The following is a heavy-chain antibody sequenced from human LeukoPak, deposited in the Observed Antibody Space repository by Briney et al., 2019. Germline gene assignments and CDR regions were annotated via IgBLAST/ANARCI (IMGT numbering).Heavy chain of an antibody. CDR1: GLTFSSYW. J-gene: IGHJ4*02. V-gene: IGHV3-7*01. CDR3: ARYSTSWGYFDY. Sequence: SGGSLRLSCAASGLTFSSYWMTWVRQAPGKGLEWVANIKQDGNEKYYVDSVKGRFTISRDNAKNSLYLQMNSLRAEDTALYYCARYSTSWGYFDYWGQGTLVTVSS. CDR2: IKQDGNEK. D-gene: IGHD6-13*01.